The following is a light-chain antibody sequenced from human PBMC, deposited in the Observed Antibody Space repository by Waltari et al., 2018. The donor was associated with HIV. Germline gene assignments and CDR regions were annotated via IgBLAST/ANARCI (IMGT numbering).Light chain of an antibody. CDR1: QSVSSSY. J-gene: IGKJ2*03. V-gene: IGKV3D-20*01. CDR3: QQYGSSLHS. Sequence: EIVLTQSPATLSLSPGERATLSCGASQSVSSSYVAWYQQKPGLAPRLLIYEASRRATGIPDRFSGSGSGTDFTLTIGRLEPEDFAVYYCQQYGSSLHSCGQGTKLEIK. CDR2: EAS.